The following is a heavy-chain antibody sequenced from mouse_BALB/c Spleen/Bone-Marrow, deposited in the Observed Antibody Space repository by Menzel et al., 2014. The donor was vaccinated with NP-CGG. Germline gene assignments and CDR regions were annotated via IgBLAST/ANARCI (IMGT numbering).Heavy chain of an antibody. D-gene: IGHD4-1*01. Sequence: QVQLQQSGAELVRPGTSVKVSCKASGYAFINYLIEWVKQRPGQGLEWIGVINPGSGGTNYNEKFKGKATLTADKSSSTAYMQLSSLTSDDSAVYFCARELGVFAYWGQGTLVTVSA. CDR1: GYAFINYL. CDR2: INPGSGGT. V-gene: IGHV1-54*01. CDR3: ARELGVFAY. J-gene: IGHJ3*01.